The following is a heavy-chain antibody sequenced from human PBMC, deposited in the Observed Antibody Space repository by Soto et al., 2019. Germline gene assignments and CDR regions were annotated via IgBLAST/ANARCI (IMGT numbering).Heavy chain of an antibody. V-gene: IGHV4-34*01. J-gene: IGHJ3*02. CDR2: INHSGST. CDR1: GGSFSGYY. CDR3: ARGRRWFGAFDI. D-gene: IGHD3-10*01. Sequence: QVQLQQWGAGLLKPSETLSLTCAVYGGSFSGYYWSWIRQPPGKGLEWIGEINHSGSTNYNPSLKSRVTISVDTSNNQFSLKLSSVTAADTAVYYCARGRRWFGAFDIWGQGTMVTVSS.